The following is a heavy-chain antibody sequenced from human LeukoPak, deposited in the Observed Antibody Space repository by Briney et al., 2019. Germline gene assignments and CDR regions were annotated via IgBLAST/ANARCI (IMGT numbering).Heavy chain of an antibody. CDR3: ARERWHCRVNCYSVYYYALDV. CDR2: INPGNGDT. D-gene: IGHD2-15*01. Sequence: ASVKVSCKGSGYTFTNYAVHWVRQAPGQRLEWLGWINPGNGDTKYSQNFQGRVTVTSDTSAATAYVELNSLTPEDTAVYYCARERWHCRVNCYSVYYYALDVWGQGTTVTVSS. J-gene: IGHJ6*02. V-gene: IGHV1-3*01. CDR1: GYTFTNYA.